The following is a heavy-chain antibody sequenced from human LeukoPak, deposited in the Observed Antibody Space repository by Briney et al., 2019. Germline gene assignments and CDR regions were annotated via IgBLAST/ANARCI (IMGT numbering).Heavy chain of an antibody. CDR1: GFTFSSYS. CDR2: ISSSSSTI. J-gene: IGHJ4*02. Sequence: PGGSLRLSCAASGFTFSSYSMNWVRQAPGKGLEWVSYISSSSSTIYYADSVKGRFTISRDNAKNSLYLQMNSLRAEDTAVYYCAKAMVRGVIIVQTDYWGQGTLVTVSS. V-gene: IGHV3-48*01. D-gene: IGHD3-10*01. CDR3: AKAMVRGVIIVQTDY.